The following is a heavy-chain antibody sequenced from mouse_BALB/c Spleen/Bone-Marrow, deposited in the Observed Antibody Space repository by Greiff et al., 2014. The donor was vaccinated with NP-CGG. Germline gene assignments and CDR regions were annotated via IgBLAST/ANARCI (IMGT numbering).Heavy chain of an antibody. CDR2: ILPGSVTT. Sequence: LVESGAELMKPGASVKISCKATGYTFSSYWIEWIKQRPGHGLEWIGEILPGSVTTNYNGRFKGKATFTADTSSNTAYMQLSSLTSGDSAVYYCARDHFDHWGPGTTLTVSS. J-gene: IGHJ2*01. CDR1: GYTFSSYW. CDR3: ARDHFDH. V-gene: IGHV1-9*01.